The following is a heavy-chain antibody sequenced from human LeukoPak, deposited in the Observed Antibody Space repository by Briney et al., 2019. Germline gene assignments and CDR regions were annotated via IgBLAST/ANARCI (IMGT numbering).Heavy chain of an antibody. Sequence: PGGSLRLSCAASGFTFSSYGMHWVRQAPGKGLEWVAVISYDGSNKYYADSVKGRFTISRDNSKNTLYLQMNSLRAEDTAVYYCAKNHLGSFDYWGQGTLVTVSP. J-gene: IGHJ4*02. D-gene: IGHD1-1*01. CDR3: AKNHLGSFDY. CDR1: GFTFSSYG. V-gene: IGHV3-30*18. CDR2: ISYDGSNK.